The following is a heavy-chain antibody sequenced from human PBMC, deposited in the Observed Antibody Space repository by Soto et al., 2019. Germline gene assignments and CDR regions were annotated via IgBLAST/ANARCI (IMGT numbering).Heavy chain of an antibody. D-gene: IGHD5-12*01. CDR1: GYTFTSYA. Sequence: ASVKVSCKASGYTFTSYAMHWVRQAPGQRLEWMGWINAGNGNTKYSQKFQGRVTITRDTSASTVYMELSSLRSEDTAVYYCARDAHPANIVATTHYYYYYGMDVWGQGTTVTVSS. CDR2: INAGNGNT. CDR3: ARDAHPANIVATTHYYYYYGMDV. J-gene: IGHJ6*02. V-gene: IGHV1-3*01.